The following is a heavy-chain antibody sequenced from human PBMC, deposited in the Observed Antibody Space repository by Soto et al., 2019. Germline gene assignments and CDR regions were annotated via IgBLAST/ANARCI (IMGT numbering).Heavy chain of an antibody. D-gene: IGHD3-22*01. J-gene: IGHJ4*02. CDR2: INHSGST. CDR3: ARVTNYYDSSGPVDD. CDR1: GGSFSGYY. V-gene: IGHV4-34*01. Sequence: SETLSLTCAVYGGSFSGYYWSWIRQPPGKGLEWIGEINHSGSTNYNPSLKSRVTISVDTSKNQFSLKLSSVTAADTAVYYCARVTNYYDSSGPVDDWGQATLVTVS.